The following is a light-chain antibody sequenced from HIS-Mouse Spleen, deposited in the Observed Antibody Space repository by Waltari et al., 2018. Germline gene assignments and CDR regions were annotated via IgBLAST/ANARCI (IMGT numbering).Light chain of an antibody. CDR1: NIGSKR. Sequence: SYVLTQPPSVSVAPGQTARITWGGNNIGSKRVHWYQQKPGQPPEQVVYDDSDRPSGIPERFSGSNSGNTATLTISRVEAGDEADYYCQVWDSSSDHWVFGGGTKLTVL. J-gene: IGLJ3*02. CDR3: QVWDSSSDHWV. CDR2: DDS. V-gene: IGLV3-21*02.